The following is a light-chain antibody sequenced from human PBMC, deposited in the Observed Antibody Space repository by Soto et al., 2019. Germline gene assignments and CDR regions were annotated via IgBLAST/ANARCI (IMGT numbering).Light chain of an antibody. V-gene: IGKV3-11*01. J-gene: IGKJ1*01. CDR1: QSVSSY. CDR2: DAS. Sequence: EIVLTQSPATLSLSPGERATLSCRASQSVSSYLAWYQQKPGQAPRLLIYDASNRATGIPARFSGSGSGTDFTLTISSLEPEDFAVYYCHQYAAVPRTFGQGTKVDIK. CDR3: HQYAAVPRT.